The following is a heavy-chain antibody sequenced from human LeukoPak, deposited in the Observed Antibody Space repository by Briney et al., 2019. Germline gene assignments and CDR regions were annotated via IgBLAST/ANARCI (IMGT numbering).Heavy chain of an antibody. J-gene: IGHJ6*02. CDR1: GFTFSNYW. D-gene: IGHD2-2*01. V-gene: IGHV3-74*01. CDR3: VRDYQFIQEV. CDR2: ISTDGKST. Sequence: GGSLRLSCVASGFTFSNYWMLWVRQAPGKGLMWVSLISTDGKSTRYAESVKGRFTISRGNAKNALYLQMDILRVEDTALYFCVRDYQFIQEVWGQGTTVTVSS.